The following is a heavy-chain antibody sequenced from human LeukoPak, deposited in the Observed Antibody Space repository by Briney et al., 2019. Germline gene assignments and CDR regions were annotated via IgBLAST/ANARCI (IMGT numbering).Heavy chain of an antibody. Sequence: GGSLRLSCEVAGITFRDASMSWVRQTPGKGLEWVGLIKTKSDGGTTDYAAPVKGRFTISRDDAKKTLYLQMNSLKNEDTGLYFCARDLTGWSWFDPWGRGTLVIVSS. CDR3: ARDLTGWSWFDP. V-gene: IGHV3-15*01. D-gene: IGHD3-3*01. J-gene: IGHJ5*02. CDR2: IKTKSDGGTT. CDR1: GITFRDAS.